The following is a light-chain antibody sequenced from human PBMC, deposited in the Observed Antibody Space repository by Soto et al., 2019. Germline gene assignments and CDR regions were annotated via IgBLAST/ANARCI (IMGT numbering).Light chain of an antibody. CDR1: SSEVGGYNY. V-gene: IGLV2-14*01. Sequence: QSALTQPASVSGSPGQSITISCTGTSSEVGGYNYVSWYQQHPGKAPNLMIYDVSNRPSGVSNRFSGSKSGNTASLTIFGLQAEDEADYYCSSYTSSSTPYVFGTGTKVTVL. J-gene: IGLJ1*01. CDR3: SSYTSSSTPYV. CDR2: DVS.